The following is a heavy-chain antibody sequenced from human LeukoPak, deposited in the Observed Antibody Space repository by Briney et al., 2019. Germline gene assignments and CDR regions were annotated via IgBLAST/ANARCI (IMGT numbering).Heavy chain of an antibody. V-gene: IGHV3-74*01. D-gene: IGHD6-19*01. CDR1: GFTFSSYW. J-gene: IGHJ4*02. CDR3: ARSTIAVKGGLD. Sequence: GGSLRLSCAASGFTFSSYWMHWVRQAPGKGLVWVSRINSDGSSTSYADSVKGRFTTSRDNAKNTLYLQMNSLRAEDTAVYYCARSTIAVKGGLDWGQGTLVTVSS. CDR2: INSDGSST.